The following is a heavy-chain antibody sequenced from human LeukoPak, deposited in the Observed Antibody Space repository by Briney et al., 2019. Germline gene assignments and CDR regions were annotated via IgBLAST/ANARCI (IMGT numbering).Heavy chain of an antibody. J-gene: IGHJ4*02. CDR1: GGPISSYY. CDR2: IYTSGST. Sequence: PSETLSLTCTVSGGPISSYYWSWIPQPAGKGLEWIGRIYTSGSTNYNPSLKSRHTMSVDTSKNQFSLELSSVTAAGTAVYYCARCGSGYLAPVAYWGRATLVTVSS. V-gene: IGHV4-4*07. CDR3: ARCGSGYLAPVAY. D-gene: IGHD3-22*01.